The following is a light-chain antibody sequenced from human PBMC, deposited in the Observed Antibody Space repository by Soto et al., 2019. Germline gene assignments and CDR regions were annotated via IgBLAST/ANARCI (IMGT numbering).Light chain of an antibody. CDR2: VAS. V-gene: IGKV1-5*01. CDR3: QQYKSYST. CDR1: QSLNTR. J-gene: IGKJ1*01. Sequence: DIQLTQGPSPLSGSVKAKDTLPSRASQSLNTRLAWYQQRPGKAPKLLIYVASTLESVLPSRFSGGGSRTEFTLTINNLQPDDLATYICQQYKSYSTIGRGTKVDIK.